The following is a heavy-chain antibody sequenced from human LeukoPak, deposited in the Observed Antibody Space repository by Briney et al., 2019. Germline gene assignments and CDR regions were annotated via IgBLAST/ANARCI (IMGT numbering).Heavy chain of an antibody. Sequence: SQSLSLTCTVSGDSISSGGYYWRWIRQHPGKGLEWIGYIYYSGSTYYNPSLKSRVTISVDTSKNQFSLKLSSVTAADTAVYYCARGDSSSSVALWGQGTLVTVSS. CDR1: GDSISSGGYY. CDR3: ARGDSSSSVAL. J-gene: IGHJ4*02. V-gene: IGHV4-31*03. D-gene: IGHD6-6*01. CDR2: IYYSGST.